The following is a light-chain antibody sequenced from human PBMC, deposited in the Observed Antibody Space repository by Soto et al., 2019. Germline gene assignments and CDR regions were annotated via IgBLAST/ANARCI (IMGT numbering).Light chain of an antibody. CDR1: QGIISA. J-gene: IGKJ1*01. CDR2: AAS. CDR3: LLDYAYFWA. Sequence: AIQVTQSPSSLSASVGDMVTITFRTSQGIISALGCYQQKPGKVPKLLIYAASTLQSGVPSRFSGSGSGRDFTLTISSLQPEDFATYYCLLDYAYFWAFGQGTKVDIK. V-gene: IGKV1-6*01.